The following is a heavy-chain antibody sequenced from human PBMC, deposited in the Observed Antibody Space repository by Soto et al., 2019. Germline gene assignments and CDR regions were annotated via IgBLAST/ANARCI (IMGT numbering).Heavy chain of an antibody. Sequence: GGSLRLSCTASGFTFGDYAMSWFRQAPGKGLEWVGFIRSKAYGGTTEYAASVKGRFTISRDDSKSIAYLQMNSLKTEDTAVYYCTTLAVAGPRRALPSDYWGQGTLVTVSS. CDR2: IRSKAYGGTT. D-gene: IGHD6-19*01. CDR1: GFTFGDYA. J-gene: IGHJ4*02. CDR3: TTLAVAGPRRALPSDY. V-gene: IGHV3-49*03.